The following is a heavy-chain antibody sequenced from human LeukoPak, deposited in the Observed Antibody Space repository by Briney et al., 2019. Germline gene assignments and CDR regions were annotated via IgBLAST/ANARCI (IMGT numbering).Heavy chain of an antibody. Sequence: GGSLRLSCAASGFTFSSYSMNWVRQAPGKGLEWVSSISSSSSYIYYADSVKDRFTISRDNAKNSLYLQMNSLRAEDTAVYYCARAKVPYNWFDPWGQGTLVTVSS. V-gene: IGHV3-21*01. J-gene: IGHJ5*02. CDR1: GFTFSSYS. D-gene: IGHD2-2*01. CDR3: ARAKVPYNWFDP. CDR2: ISSSSSYI.